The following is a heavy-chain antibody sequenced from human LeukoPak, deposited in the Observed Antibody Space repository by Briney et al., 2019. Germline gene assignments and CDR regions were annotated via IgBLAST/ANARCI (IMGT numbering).Heavy chain of an antibody. CDR1: GSTLTEFS. CDR3: VRGRTGGIATAGRY. J-gene: IGHJ4*02. CDR2: LDPEDGET. Sequence: ASVKVSCKLSGSTLTEFSIHWVRQAHGKGLEWLGGLDPEDGETILSQKFQDRVALTADTSASTAYMDMSRLRSEDTAVYFCVRGRTGGIATAGRYWGRGTLVTVSS. V-gene: IGHV1-24*01. D-gene: IGHD6-13*01.